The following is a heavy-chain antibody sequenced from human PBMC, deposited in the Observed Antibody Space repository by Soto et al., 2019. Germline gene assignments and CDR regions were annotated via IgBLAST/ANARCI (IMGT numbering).Heavy chain of an antibody. J-gene: IGHJ6*02. D-gene: IGHD6-6*01. CDR1: GYTFTSYG. CDR2: ISAYNGNT. Sequence: ASVKVSCKASGYTFTSYGISWVRQAPGQGLEWMGWISAYNGNTNYAQKLQGRVTMTTDTSTSTAYMELRSLRSDDTAVYYCARDMVGWQLDYYYYYGMDVWGQGTTVTVSS. V-gene: IGHV1-18*01. CDR3: ARDMVGWQLDYYYYYGMDV.